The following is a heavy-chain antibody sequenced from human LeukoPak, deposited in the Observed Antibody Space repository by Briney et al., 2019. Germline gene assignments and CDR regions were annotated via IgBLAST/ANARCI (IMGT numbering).Heavy chain of an antibody. Sequence: PAGGSLRLSCAASGFTFSNYGIHWVRQAPGKGLEWVTFMQYDGSDIFYADSVKGRFTISRDNSKNTLYLQMNSLRAEDTAVYYCAKDKMTTVVTRAFDPWGQGTLVTVSS. V-gene: IGHV3-30*02. CDR2: MQYDGSDI. J-gene: IGHJ5*02. CDR3: AKDKMTTVVTRAFDP. D-gene: IGHD4-23*01. CDR1: GFTFSNYG.